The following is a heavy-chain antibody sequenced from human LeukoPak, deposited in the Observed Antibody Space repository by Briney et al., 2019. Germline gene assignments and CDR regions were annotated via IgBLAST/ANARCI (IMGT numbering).Heavy chain of an antibody. CDR1: GGSISSGDYY. V-gene: IGHV4-30-4*08. CDR3: ARAPGIAAAAEYFQH. CDR2: IYYSGST. J-gene: IGHJ1*01. Sequence: SETLSLTCTVSGGSISSGDYYWSWIRQPPGKGLEWIGYIYYSGSTYYNPSLKSRVTISVDTSKNQFSLKLSSVTAADTAVYYCARAPGIAAAAEYFQHWGQGTLVTVSS. D-gene: IGHD6-13*01.